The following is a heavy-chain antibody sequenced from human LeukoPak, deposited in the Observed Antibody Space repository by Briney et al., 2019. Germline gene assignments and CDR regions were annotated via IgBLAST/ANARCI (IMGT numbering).Heavy chain of an antibody. V-gene: IGHV4-34*01. D-gene: IGHD6-13*01. CDR3: ARVHRSSSWGPGGSYFDY. Sequence: PSETLSLTCAVYGGSFSGYYWSWIRQPPGKGLEWIGEINHSGSTNYNPSLKSRVTISVDTSKNQFSLKLSSVTAEDTAVYYCARVHRSSSWGPGGSYFDYWGQGTLVTVSS. J-gene: IGHJ4*02. CDR2: INHSGST. CDR1: GGSFSGYY.